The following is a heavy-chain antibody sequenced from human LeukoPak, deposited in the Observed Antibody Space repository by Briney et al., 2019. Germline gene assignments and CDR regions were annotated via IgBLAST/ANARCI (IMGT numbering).Heavy chain of an antibody. V-gene: IGHV3-72*01. CDR2: SRKKVNGYST. CDR3: TRTSCSGDQRRGQFDY. D-gene: IGHD2-15*01. Sequence: GGSLRLSCEASGFNFNDHYMEWVRQAPGKGLEWVGRSRKKVNGYSTEYAASVKGRFTISRDESKNSMYLHMNFLKTEDTAVYYCTRTSCSGDQRRGQFDYWGQGTLVTVSS. J-gene: IGHJ4*02. CDR1: GFNFNDHY.